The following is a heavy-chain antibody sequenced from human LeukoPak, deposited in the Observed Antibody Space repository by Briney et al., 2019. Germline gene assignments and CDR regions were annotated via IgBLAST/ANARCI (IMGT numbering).Heavy chain of an antibody. Sequence: PGGSLRLSCAASGFTFSRYWMHWVHQTPGKGLVWVSRINSDETEISYADSVKGRFTVSRDNAKSTLYLQMNSLTAEDTAVYYCAIFYDSSYYHVDYWGQGTLVTVSS. D-gene: IGHD3-22*01. V-gene: IGHV3-74*01. J-gene: IGHJ4*02. CDR3: AIFYDSSYYHVDY. CDR1: GFTFSRYW. CDR2: INSDETEI.